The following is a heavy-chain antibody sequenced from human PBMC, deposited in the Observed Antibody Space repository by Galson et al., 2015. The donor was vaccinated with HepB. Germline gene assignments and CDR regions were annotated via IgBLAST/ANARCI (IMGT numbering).Heavy chain of an antibody. D-gene: IGHD6-13*01. CDR2: ISSNGGST. J-gene: IGHJ6*02. V-gene: IGHV3-64D*06. CDR1: GFTFSSYA. Sequence: SLRLSCAASGFTFSSYAMHWVRQAPGKGLEYVSAISSNGGSTYYADSVKGRFTISRDNSKNTLYLQMSSLRAGDTAVYYCVKDGSSSSSPVYYCFCDMDLWGQRTTVPVSS. CDR3: VKDGSSSSSPVYYCFCDMDL.